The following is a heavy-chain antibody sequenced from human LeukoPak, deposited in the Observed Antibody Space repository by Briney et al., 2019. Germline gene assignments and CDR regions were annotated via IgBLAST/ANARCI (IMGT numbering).Heavy chain of an antibody. D-gene: IGHD1-26*01. CDR1: GFTVSSNY. Sequence: GGSLRLSCAASGFTVSSNYMTWVRQAPGKGLEWVSAISGSGGSTYYADSVKGRFTISRDNSKNTLYLQMNSLRAEDTAVYYCAKDIMGDYYFDYWGQGTLVTVSS. CDR3: AKDIMGDYYFDY. V-gene: IGHV3-23*01. J-gene: IGHJ4*02. CDR2: ISGSGGST.